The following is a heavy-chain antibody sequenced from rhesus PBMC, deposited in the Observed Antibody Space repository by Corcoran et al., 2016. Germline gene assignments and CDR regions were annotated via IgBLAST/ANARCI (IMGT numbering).Heavy chain of an antibody. CDR3: AREIRGNDV. J-gene: IGHJ5-1*01. CDR1: GASISDYW. CDR2: INGNRWSN. V-gene: IGHV4-80*01. Sequence: QVQLQESGPGLVKPSETLSLTCSVSGASISDYWWICIRQTPGKGLEGIGEINGNRWSNKYNHSLKRRVTSSKDASKNQFSMKRTSVTAADTAVYYCAREIRGNDVWGPGVLVTVSS.